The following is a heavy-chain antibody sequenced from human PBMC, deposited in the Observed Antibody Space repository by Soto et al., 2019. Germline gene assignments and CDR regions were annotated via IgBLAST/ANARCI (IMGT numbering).Heavy chain of an antibody. CDR1: GYTFTSYD. CDR2: MNPNSGNT. CDR3: ARDASTKAFEY. V-gene: IGHV1-8*01. Sequence: QVQLVQSGAEVKKPGASVKVSCKASGYTFTSYDINWVRQATGQGLEWMGWMNPNSGNTVYAQKFQVRVTMTRNTSITTAHTERRTLRPEDTAVYYCARDASTKAFEYWGQGTLVTVSS. D-gene: IGHD5-12*01. J-gene: IGHJ4*02.